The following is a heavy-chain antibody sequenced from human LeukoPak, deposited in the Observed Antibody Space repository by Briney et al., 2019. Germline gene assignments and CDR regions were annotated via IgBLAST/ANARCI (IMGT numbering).Heavy chain of an antibody. CDR2: ISYSGST. V-gene: IGHV4-59*01. Sequence: SETLSLTCTVSGGSISSYYWSWIRQPPGKGLEWIGYISYSGSTNFNPSLKSRVTISVDTSKNQFSLKLSSVTAADTAVYYCAREGTAGTNLDWFDPWGQGTLVTVSS. J-gene: IGHJ5*02. CDR1: GGSISSYY. CDR3: AREGTAGTNLDWFDP. D-gene: IGHD1-1*01.